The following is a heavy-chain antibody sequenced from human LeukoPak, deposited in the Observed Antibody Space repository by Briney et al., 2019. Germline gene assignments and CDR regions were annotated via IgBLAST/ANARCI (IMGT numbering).Heavy chain of an antibody. J-gene: IGHJ4*02. CDR1: GGSISSYY. Sequence: SETLSLTCTVSGGSISSYYWSWLRQPPGKGLEWIGYIYYSGSTNYNPSLKSRVTISVDTSKNQFSLKLSSVTAADTAVYYCAKRDGYTQGFDYWGQGTLVTVSS. D-gene: IGHD5-24*01. CDR3: AKRDGYTQGFDY. CDR2: IYYSGST. V-gene: IGHV4-59*01.